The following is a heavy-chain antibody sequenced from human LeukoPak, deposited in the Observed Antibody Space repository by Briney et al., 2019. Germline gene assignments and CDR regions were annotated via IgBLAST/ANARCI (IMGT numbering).Heavy chain of an antibody. CDR1: GFTVSSNY. CDR2: TYSGGST. CDR3: ARVGDYSSFDY. V-gene: IGHV3-53*04. Sequence: GGSLRLSCAASGFTVSSNYMSWVRQAPGKGLEWVSVTYSGGSTYYADSVKGRFTISRHNSKNTLYLQMNSLRAEDTAVYYCARVGDYSSFDYWGQGTLVTVSS. D-gene: IGHD4-17*01. J-gene: IGHJ4*02.